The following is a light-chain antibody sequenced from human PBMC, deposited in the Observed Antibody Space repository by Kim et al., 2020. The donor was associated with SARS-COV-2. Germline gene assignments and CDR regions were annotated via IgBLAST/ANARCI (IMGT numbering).Light chain of an antibody. CDR3: SSYAGSNNFV. V-gene: IGLV2-8*01. CDR1: SSDVGGHDD. J-gene: IGLJ1*01. Sequence: GQSVTISCTGTSSDVGGHDDVSWYQQHPGKAPKLMIYDVSRRPSGVPDRFSGSKSGNTASLTVSGLQAEDEADYYCSSYAGSNNFVFGTGTKVTVL. CDR2: DVS.